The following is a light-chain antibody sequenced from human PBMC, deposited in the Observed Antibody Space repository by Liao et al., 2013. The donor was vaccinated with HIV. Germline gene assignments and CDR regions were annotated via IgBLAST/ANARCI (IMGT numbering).Light chain of an antibody. CDR1: ALPKQY. CDR2: KDS. CDR3: YAVADNIWV. Sequence: SYVLTQPPSVSVSPGQTARITCSGDALPKQYAYWYQQKPGQAPVLVIYKDSERRSGIPERFSGSSSGTTVTLTINGAQVEDEADYYCYAVADNIWVFGGGTKVTVL. J-gene: IGLJ3*02. V-gene: IGLV3-27*01.